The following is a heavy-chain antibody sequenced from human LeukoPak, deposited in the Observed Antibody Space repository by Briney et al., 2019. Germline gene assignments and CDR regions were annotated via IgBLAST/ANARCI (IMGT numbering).Heavy chain of an antibody. D-gene: IGHD3-22*01. V-gene: IGHV3-21*01. J-gene: IGHJ4*02. CDR1: GFTFSSYS. Sequence: PGGSLRLSCAASGFTFSSYSMNWVRQAPGKGLEWVSSISSSSSYIYYADSVKGRFTISRDNAKNSLYLQMNSLRAEDTAVYYCARESHYDSSGTLAFDYWGQGTLVTVSS. CDR2: ISSSSSYI. CDR3: ARESHYDSSGTLAFDY.